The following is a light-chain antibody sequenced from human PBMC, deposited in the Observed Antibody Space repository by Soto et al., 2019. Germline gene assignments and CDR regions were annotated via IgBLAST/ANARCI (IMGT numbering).Light chain of an antibody. V-gene: IGLV2-14*01. CDR3: SSYTSDSTYV. Sequence: QSVLTQPPSLSGSPEQSITISCTGTSSDVGGYTSVSWYQQHPGKAPKLVIYEVSDRPSGVSSRFSGSKSGNTASLTISGLQAEDEADYYCSSYTSDSTYVFGTGTKLTVL. J-gene: IGLJ1*01. CDR1: SSDVGGYTS. CDR2: EVS.